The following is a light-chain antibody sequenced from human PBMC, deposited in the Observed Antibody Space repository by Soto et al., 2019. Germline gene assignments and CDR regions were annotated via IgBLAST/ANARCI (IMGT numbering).Light chain of an antibody. J-gene: IGLJ1*01. V-gene: IGLV2-14*01. CDR2: EVS. CDR1: SSDIGAYGF. Sequence: QSALTQPASVSGSPGQSITISCTGTSSDIGAYGFVSWYQHHPGKAPKLLIYEVSYRPSGVSSRFSGSKSGNSASLTISGLQAEDEAYYYCSSFTSSSALDVFGPGTKVTVL. CDR3: SSFTSSSALDV.